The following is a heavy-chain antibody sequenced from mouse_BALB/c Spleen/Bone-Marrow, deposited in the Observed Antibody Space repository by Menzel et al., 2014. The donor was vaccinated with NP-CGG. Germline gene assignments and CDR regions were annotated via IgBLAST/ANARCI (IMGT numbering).Heavy chain of an antibody. V-gene: IGHV1-4*01. CDR3: ARSSFLRSYFDY. J-gene: IGHJ2*01. CDR2: INPSTGYT. CDR1: GYTFTSYT. D-gene: IGHD1-2*01. Sequence: QVHVKQSGAELARPGASVKMSCKASGYTFTSYTMHWVKERPGQGLEWIGYINPSTGYTNYNQKFKDKATLTADKSSSTAYMQLSSLTSEDSAVYYCARSSFLRSYFDYWGQGTTLTVYS.